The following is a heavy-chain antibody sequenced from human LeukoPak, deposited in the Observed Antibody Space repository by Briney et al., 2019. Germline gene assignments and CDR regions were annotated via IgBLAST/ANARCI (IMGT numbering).Heavy chain of an antibody. CDR3: TRGDYGAYGYDAFDI. Sequence: GGSLRLSCAASGFPFRNYWMHWVRQAPGKGLVWVSRINSDGSSTSYADSVKGRFTISRDNAKNTLYLQMNSLRAEDTAMYYCTRGDYGAYGYDAFDIWGQGTMVTVSS. CDR1: GFPFRNYW. D-gene: IGHD4-17*01. J-gene: IGHJ3*02. CDR2: INSDGSST. V-gene: IGHV3-74*01.